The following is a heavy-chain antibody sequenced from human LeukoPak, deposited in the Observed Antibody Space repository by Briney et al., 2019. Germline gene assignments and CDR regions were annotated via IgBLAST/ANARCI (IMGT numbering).Heavy chain of an antibody. D-gene: IGHD6-13*01. CDR2: IHGSGGST. J-gene: IGHJ4*02. CDR1: GFTFSSFA. CDR3: ARDRYSSS. Sequence: GGSLRLSCAASGFTFSSFAMSWVRQAPGKGLEWVSGIHGSGGSTFHADSVKGRFTISRDNAKNSLYLQMNSLRVEDTAVYYCARDRYSSSWGQGTLVTVSS. V-gene: IGHV3-23*01.